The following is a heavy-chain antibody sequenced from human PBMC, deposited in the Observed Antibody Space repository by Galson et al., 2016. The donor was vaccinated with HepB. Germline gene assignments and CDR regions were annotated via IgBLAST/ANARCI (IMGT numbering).Heavy chain of an antibody. J-gene: IGHJ5*02. CDR1: GFTFSSYW. CDR2: IKQDESEK. V-gene: IGHV3-7*01. CDR3: ARVRYYGSDL. D-gene: IGHD3-10*01. Sequence: SLRLSCAASGFTFSSYWMSWVRQAPGKGLEWVAHIKQDESEKYYVDSIKGRFTNFRDTGEQSLYLQMNSLRAEDTAVYYWARVRYYGSDLWGQGTLVTVSS.